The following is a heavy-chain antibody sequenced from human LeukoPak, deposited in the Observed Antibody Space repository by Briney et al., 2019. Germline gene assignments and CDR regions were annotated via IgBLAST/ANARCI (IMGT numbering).Heavy chain of an antibody. J-gene: IGHJ6*02. CDR1: GGTFSSYA. CDR2: IIPIFGTA. Sequence: SVKVSCKASGGTFSSYAISWVRQAPGQGLEWMGGIIPIFGTANYAQKFQGRVTITADESTSTAYMELSSLRSEDTAVYYCARVPKPRDIVVVPAAMRDVGYYYYGMDVWGQGTTVTVSS. V-gene: IGHV1-69*01. CDR3: ARVPKPRDIVVVPAAMRDVGYYYYGMDV. D-gene: IGHD2-2*01.